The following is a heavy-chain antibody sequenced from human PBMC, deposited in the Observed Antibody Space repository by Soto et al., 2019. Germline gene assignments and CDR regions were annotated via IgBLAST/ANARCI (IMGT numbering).Heavy chain of an antibody. CDR2: ISSSGSTI. V-gene: IGHV3-11*01. CDR1: GFTFSDYY. Sequence: GGFLRLSCAASGFTFSDYYMSWIRQAPGKGLEWVSYISSSGSTIYYADSVKGRFTISRDNAKNSLYLKMNSLRAEDTAVYYCARVDSSGSTYYFDYWGQGTLVTVSS. J-gene: IGHJ4*02. D-gene: IGHD6-19*01. CDR3: ARVDSSGSTYYFDY.